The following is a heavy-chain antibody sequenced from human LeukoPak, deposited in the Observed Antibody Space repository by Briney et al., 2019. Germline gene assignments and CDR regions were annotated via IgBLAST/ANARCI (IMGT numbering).Heavy chain of an antibody. CDR3: ARGGHSSSDNYFDY. D-gene: IGHD6-6*01. CDR2: INHSGST. Sequence: SETLSRTCAVYGGSCSGYYWSWIRQPPGKGLEWIGEINHSGSTNYNPSLKSRVTISVDTSKNQFSLKLSPVTAADTAVYYCARGGHSSSDNYFDYWGQGTLVTVSS. V-gene: IGHV4-34*01. CDR1: GGSCSGYY. J-gene: IGHJ4*02.